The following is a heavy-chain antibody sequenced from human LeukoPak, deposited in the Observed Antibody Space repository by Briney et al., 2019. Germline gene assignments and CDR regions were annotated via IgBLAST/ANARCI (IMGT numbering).Heavy chain of an antibody. CDR2: ISSSSSTI. D-gene: IGHD4-17*01. CDR1: GFTFSSYG. J-gene: IGHJ6*03. Sequence: GGTLRLSCAASGFTFSSYGMSWVRQAPGKGLEWVSYISSSSSTIYYADSVKGRFTISRDNAKNSLYLQMNSLRAEDTAVYYCARALSWGPVTTGIAYYYMDVWGKGTTVTVSS. CDR3: ARALSWGPVTTGIAYYYMDV. V-gene: IGHV3-48*01.